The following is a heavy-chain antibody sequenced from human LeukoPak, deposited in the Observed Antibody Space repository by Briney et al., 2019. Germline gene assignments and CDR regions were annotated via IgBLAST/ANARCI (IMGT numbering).Heavy chain of an antibody. J-gene: IGHJ4*02. Sequence: GGSLRLSCAASGFTVSSNYMSWVRQAPGKGLEWVSVIYSGGSTYYADSVKGRFTISRDNSKNTLYLQMNSLRAEDTAVYYCARGSYGDYSCFDYWGQGTLVTVSS. D-gene: IGHD4-17*01. CDR3: ARGSYGDYSCFDY. CDR1: GFTVSSNY. V-gene: IGHV3-66*01. CDR2: IYSGGST.